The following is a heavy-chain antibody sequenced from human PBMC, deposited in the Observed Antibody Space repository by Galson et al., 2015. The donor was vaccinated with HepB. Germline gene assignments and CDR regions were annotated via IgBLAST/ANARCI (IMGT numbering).Heavy chain of an antibody. J-gene: IGHJ5*02. CDR3: ARRGVACSGSSCTGWFDP. V-gene: IGHV1-18*04. D-gene: IGHD2-15*01. Sequence: SVKVSCKASGYPFTSYGVSWVRQAPGQGLEWMGWISAYNGDTNYAQKLQGRVTLTTDTSTSTAYMELRSLRSDDSAVYYCARRGVACSGSSCTGWFDPWGQGTLVTVSS. CDR2: ISAYNGDT. CDR1: GYPFTSYG.